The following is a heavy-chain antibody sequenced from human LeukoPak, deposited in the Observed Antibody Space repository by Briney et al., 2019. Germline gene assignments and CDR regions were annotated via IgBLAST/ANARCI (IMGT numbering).Heavy chain of an antibody. CDR3: ASRRGSYYEGYYFDY. Sequence: PGGSLRLSCAASGFTFSSYAMHWVRQAPGKGLEWVAVISYDGSNKYYADSVKGRFTISRDNSKNTLYLQMNSLRAEDTAVYYCASRRGSYYEGYYFDYWGQGTLVTVSS. J-gene: IGHJ4*02. V-gene: IGHV3-30-3*01. CDR1: GFTFSSYA. CDR2: ISYDGSNK. D-gene: IGHD1-26*01.